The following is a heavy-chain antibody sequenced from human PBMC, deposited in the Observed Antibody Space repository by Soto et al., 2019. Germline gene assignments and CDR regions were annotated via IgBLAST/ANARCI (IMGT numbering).Heavy chain of an antibody. Sequence: GGSLRLSCAASGFTFSSYAMSWVRQAPGKGLEWVSAISGSGGSTYYADSVKGRFTISRDNSKNTLYLQMNSLRAEDTAVYYCAKSPWGYGDYERGAFDIWGQGTMVTVSS. CDR3: AKSPWGYGDYERGAFDI. D-gene: IGHD4-17*01. CDR2: ISGSGGST. CDR1: GFTFSSYA. J-gene: IGHJ3*02. V-gene: IGHV3-23*01.